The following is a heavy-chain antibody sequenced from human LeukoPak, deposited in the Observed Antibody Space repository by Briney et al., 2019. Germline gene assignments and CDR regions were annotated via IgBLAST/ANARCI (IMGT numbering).Heavy chain of an antibody. V-gene: IGHV4-39*01. Sequence: PSETLSLTCTVSGGSISSSSYYWGWIRQPPGKGLEWIGSIYYSGSTYYNPSLKSRVTISVDTSKNQFSLKLSSVTAADTAVYYCARGEYSSSPYYYYYYMDVRGKGTTVTVSS. CDR3: ARGEYSSSPYYYYYYMDV. CDR2: IYYSGST. J-gene: IGHJ6*03. CDR1: GGSISSSSYY. D-gene: IGHD6-6*01.